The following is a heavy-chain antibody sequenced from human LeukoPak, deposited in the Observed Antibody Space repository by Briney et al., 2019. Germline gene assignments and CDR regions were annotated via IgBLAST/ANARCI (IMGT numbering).Heavy chain of an antibody. D-gene: IGHD2-21*01. CDR2: INHSGST. CDR1: GGSFSGYY. Sequence: SETLSLTCAVYGGSFSGYYWSWIRQPPGKGLEWIGEINHSGSTNYNPSLKSRVTISVDTSKNQFSLKLSSVTVADTAVYYCARGVGPDYSYVGVWFDPWGQGTLVTVSS. CDR3: ARGVGPDYSYVGVWFDP. J-gene: IGHJ5*02. V-gene: IGHV4-34*01.